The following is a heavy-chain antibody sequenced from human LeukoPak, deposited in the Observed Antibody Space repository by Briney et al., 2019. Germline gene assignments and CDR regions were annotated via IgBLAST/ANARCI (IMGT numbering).Heavy chain of an antibody. Sequence: SETLSLTCTVSGGSISSSSYYWGWIRQPPGKGREWIASIYYTGTTYYNPSLKSRVSISADTSKNHFSLKLSSVTAADTAVYYCTSRGWIVGLVDYWGQGTLVTVSS. V-gene: IGHV4-39*02. CDR3: TSRGWIVGLVDY. J-gene: IGHJ4*02. CDR1: GGSISSSSYY. CDR2: IYYTGTT. D-gene: IGHD3-22*01.